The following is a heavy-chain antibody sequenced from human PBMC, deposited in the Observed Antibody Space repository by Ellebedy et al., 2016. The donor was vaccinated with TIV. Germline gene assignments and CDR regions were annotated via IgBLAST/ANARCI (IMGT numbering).Heavy chain of an antibody. CDR1: GGTFSSYA. Sequence: ASVTVSCKASGGTFSSYAISWVRQAPGQGLEWMGRIIPILGIANYAQKFQGRVTMTEDTSTDTAYMELSSLRSEDTAVYYCATEVQLERRDAFDIWGQGTMVTVSS. D-gene: IGHD1-1*01. CDR2: IIPILGIA. V-gene: IGHV1-69*04. J-gene: IGHJ3*02. CDR3: ATEVQLERRDAFDI.